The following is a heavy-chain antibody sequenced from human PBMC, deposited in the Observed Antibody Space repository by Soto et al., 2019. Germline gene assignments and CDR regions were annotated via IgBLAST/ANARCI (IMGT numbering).Heavy chain of an antibody. J-gene: IGHJ6*02. Sequence: EVQLLESGGGLVQPGGSPRLSCAASGFTFSSYAMSWVRQAPGKGLEWVSAISGSGGSTYYADSVKGRFTISRDNSKNTLYLQMNSLRAEDTAVYYCAKEAVGRYYDFWSGYFYYYYGMDVWGQGTTVTVSS. CDR2: ISGSGGST. V-gene: IGHV3-23*01. CDR1: GFTFSSYA. D-gene: IGHD3-3*01. CDR3: AKEAVGRYYDFWSGYFYYYYGMDV.